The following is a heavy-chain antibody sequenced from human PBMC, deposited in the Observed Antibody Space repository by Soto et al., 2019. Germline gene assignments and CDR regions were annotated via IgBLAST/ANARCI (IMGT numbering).Heavy chain of an antibody. J-gene: IGHJ5*02. CDR1: GYTFTGYA. D-gene: IGHD3-10*01. CDR2: INGGTANT. Sequence: ASVKVSCKASGYTFTGYAMHWVRQAPGQRLEWMGWINGGTANTKYSQKFQSRVTITRDTSASTGYMELSSLRSDDTAVYYCSRDRDTMVRGVIIRHVWFDPWGQGTLVTVSS. CDR3: SRDRDTMVRGVIIRHVWFDP. V-gene: IGHV1-3*01.